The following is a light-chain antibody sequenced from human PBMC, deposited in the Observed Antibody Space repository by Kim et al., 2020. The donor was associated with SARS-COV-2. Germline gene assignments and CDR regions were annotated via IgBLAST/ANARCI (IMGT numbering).Light chain of an antibody. V-gene: IGLV3-21*04. CDR1: NIGSKS. J-gene: IGLJ1*01. Sequence: APGKTATITCGGNNIGSKSVHWYQQKPGQAPVLFIYFDNARPSGIPERFSGSNYGTTATLTISRVEAGDEADYYCQVWDSRGAQYVFGSGTKVTVL. CDR2: FDN. CDR3: QVWDSRGAQYV.